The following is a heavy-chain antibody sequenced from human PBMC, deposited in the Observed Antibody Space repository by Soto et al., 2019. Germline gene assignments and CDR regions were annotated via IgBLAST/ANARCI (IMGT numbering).Heavy chain of an antibody. V-gene: IGHV4-59*08. J-gene: IGHJ5*02. Sequence: SETLSLTCAVYGGSFSGYYWSWIRQPPGKGLEWIGYIYYSGSTNYNPSLKSRVTISVDTSKNQFSLKLSSVTAADTAVYYCARHDVLSSWYWWFDPWGQGTLVTVSS. D-gene: IGHD6-13*01. CDR2: IYYSGST. CDR1: GGSFSGYY. CDR3: ARHDVLSSWYWWFDP.